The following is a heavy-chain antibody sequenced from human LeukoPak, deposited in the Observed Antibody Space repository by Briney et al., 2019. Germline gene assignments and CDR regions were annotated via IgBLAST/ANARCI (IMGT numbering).Heavy chain of an antibody. CDR2: ISVYNGNT. CDR1: GYTFTIYG. J-gene: IGHJ4*02. V-gene: IGHV1-18*01. D-gene: IGHD2-15*01. Sequence: GASVTVSCKSSGYTFTIYGISWVRQAPGQGLEWMGWISVYNGNTNYAQKVKGRVTMTTDTSTSTAYMELGRLRSDDTAVYYCAKVVGSAWYDYWGQGTLVTVSS. CDR3: AKVVGSAWYDY.